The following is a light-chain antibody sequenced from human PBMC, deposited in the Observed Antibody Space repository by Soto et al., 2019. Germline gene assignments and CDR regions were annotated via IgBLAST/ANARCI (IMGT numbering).Light chain of an antibody. CDR2: DAS. CDR3: QQRSNWSRT. CDR1: QSVSSY. Sequence: EIVLTQSPATLSLSPGERATLSCRASQSVSSYLAWYQQKPGQAPRLLIYDASSRATGIPARFSGSGSGTDFTLTISSLEPEDFAVYYCQQRSNWSRTFGQGTKLEIK. V-gene: IGKV3-11*01. J-gene: IGKJ2*01.